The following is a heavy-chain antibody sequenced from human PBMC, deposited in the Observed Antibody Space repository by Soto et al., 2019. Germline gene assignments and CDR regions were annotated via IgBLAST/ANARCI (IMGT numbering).Heavy chain of an antibody. J-gene: IGHJ4*02. CDR2: IYYSGTT. V-gene: IGHV4-30-4*01. CDR3: ARDPGRYGGNAY. Sequence: QVQLQESGPGLVKPSQTLSLTCTVSGGSISSGDYYWSWIRQPPGMGLEWIGYIYYSGTTYYNPSLKSRVTISVDTSKNQFSLKLSSVTAADTAVYYCARDPGRYGGNAYWGQGTLVTVSS. CDR1: GGSISSGDYY. D-gene: IGHD2-15*01.